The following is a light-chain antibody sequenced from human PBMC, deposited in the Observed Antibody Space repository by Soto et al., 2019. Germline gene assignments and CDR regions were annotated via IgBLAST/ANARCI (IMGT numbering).Light chain of an antibody. CDR3: MQATQAYT. J-gene: IGKJ2*01. CDR1: QSLVHSDGNTY. V-gene: IGKV2-24*01. CDR2: MIS. Sequence: DIVMTQTPLSSPVTLGQPASISCRSSQSLVHSDGNTYLSWFQQRPGQPPRLLIYMISNRFSGVPDEFSGSGAETDFTLKISRVKAEDVGVYYCMQATQAYTFGQGTKLEIK.